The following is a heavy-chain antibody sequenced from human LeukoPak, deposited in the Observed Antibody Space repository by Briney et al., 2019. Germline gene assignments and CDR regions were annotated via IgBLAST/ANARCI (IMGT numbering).Heavy chain of an antibody. V-gene: IGHV1-2*02. Sequence: GASVKVSCKASGYTFTGYYMHWVRQAPGQGLEWMGWINPNSGGTNYAKKFQGRVTMTRDTSISTAYMELSRLRSDDTAVYYCARDTYCTNGVCYTRSFDYWGQGTLVTVSS. J-gene: IGHJ4*02. D-gene: IGHD2-8*01. CDR2: INPNSGGT. CDR3: ARDTYCTNGVCYTRSFDY. CDR1: GYTFTGYY.